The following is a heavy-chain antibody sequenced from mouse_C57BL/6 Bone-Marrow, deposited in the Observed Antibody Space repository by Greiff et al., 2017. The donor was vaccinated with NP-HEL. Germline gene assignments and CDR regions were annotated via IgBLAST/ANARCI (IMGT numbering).Heavy chain of an antibody. CDR3: ARYSNWASWFAY. CDR2: ISDGGSYT. D-gene: IGHD2-5*01. J-gene: IGHJ3*01. V-gene: IGHV5-4*03. CDR1: GFTFSSSA. Sequence: EVKLMESGGGLVKPGGSLKLSCAASGFTFSSSAMSWVRQTPDKRLEWVATISDGGSYTYYPDNVKGRFTISRDNAKNNLYLQMSHLKSEDTAMYYCARYSNWASWFAYWGQGTLVTVSA.